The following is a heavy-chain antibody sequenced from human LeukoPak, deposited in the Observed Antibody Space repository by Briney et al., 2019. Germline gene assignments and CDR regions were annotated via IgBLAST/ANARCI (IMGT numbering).Heavy chain of an antibody. CDR1: GVSFSGYY. J-gene: IGHJ6*03. V-gene: IGHV4-34*01. CDR3: ARHVATMVRGVKYYYYYYMDV. D-gene: IGHD3-10*01. CDR2: INHSGST. Sequence: PSETLSLTCAVYGVSFSGYYWSWIRQPPGKGLEWIGEINHSGSTNYNPSLKSRVTISVDTSKNQFSLKLSSVTAADTAVYYCARHVATMVRGVKYYYYYYMDVWGKGTTVTISS.